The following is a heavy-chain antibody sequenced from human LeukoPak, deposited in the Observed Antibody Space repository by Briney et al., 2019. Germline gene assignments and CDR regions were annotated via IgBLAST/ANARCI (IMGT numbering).Heavy chain of an antibody. CDR3: ARGTLTTNYYYGMDV. V-gene: IGHV3-30*04. J-gene: IGHJ6*02. D-gene: IGHD4-11*01. CDR1: GFTFSSVA. CDR2: ISYDGRNK. Sequence: PGGSLRLSCAASGFTFSSVAMHWVRQAPGKGLEWVAVISYDGRNKYDADSVKGRFTISRDNSKNTLYLQMNSLRAEDTAVYYCARGTLTTNYYYGMDVWGQGTTVTVSS.